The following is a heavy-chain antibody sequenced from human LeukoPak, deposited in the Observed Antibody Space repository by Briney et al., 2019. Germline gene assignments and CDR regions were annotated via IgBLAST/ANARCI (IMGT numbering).Heavy chain of an antibody. CDR3: ARGRIAYSYYYYYYMDV. V-gene: IGHV4-34*01. CDR2: INHSGST. Sequence: PSETLSLTCAVHGGSFSGYYWSWIRQPPGKGLEWIGEINHSGSTNYNPSLKSRVTISVDASKNQFSLKLSSVTAADTAVYYCARGRIAYSYYYYYYMDVWGKGTTVTVSS. D-gene: IGHD2-21*01. CDR1: GGSFSGYY. J-gene: IGHJ6*03.